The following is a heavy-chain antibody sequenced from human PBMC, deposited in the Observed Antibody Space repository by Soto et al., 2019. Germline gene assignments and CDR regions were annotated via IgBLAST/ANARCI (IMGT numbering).Heavy chain of an antibody. CDR3: TRDLHRPYYDSSGAPDY. J-gene: IGHJ4*02. V-gene: IGHV3-49*04. CDR1: GFTFCDYA. D-gene: IGHD3-22*01. CDR2: IRSKAYGGTT. Sequence: PGGSLRLSCTASGFTFCDYAMSWVRQAPGKGLEWVGFIRSKAYGGTTEYAASVKGRFTISRDDSKSIAYLQMNSLKTEDTAVYYCTRDLHRPYYDSSGAPDYWGQGTLVTVSS.